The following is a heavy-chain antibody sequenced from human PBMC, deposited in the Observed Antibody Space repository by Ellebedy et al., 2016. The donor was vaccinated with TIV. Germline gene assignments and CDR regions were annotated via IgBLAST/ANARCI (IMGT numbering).Heavy chain of an antibody. CDR3: ARDFSTHYYPDAFDV. CDR2: NIPFLDIT. V-gene: IGHV1-69*04. D-gene: IGHD3-22*01. Sequence: AASVKVSCKASGDTFSNYAITWVRQAPGQGLEWMAMNIPFLDITNYAQKFRDRVTITADRSTSTAYMELGSLRSEDTAVYYCARDFSTHYYPDAFDVWGQGTLVSVSS. CDR1: GDTFSNYA. J-gene: IGHJ3*01.